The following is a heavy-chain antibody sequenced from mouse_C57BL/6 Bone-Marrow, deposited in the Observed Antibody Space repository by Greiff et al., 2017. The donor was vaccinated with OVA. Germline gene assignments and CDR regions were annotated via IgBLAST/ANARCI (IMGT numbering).Heavy chain of an antibody. CDR3: ARRIYYGNYYFDY. J-gene: IGHJ2*01. Sequence: VHVKQSGAELVKPGASVKLSCTASGFNIKDYYMHWVKQRTEQGLEWIGRIDPEDGETKYAPKFQGKATITADTSANTAYLQLSSLTSEDTAVYYCARRIYYGNYYFDYWGQGTTLTVSS. D-gene: IGHD2-1*01. V-gene: IGHV14-2*01. CDR2: IDPEDGET. CDR1: GFNIKDYY.